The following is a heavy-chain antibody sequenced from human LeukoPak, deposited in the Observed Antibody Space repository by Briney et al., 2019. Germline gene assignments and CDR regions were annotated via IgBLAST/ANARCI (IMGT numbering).Heavy chain of an antibody. V-gene: IGHV3-30*04. CDR1: GFTFSSYA. D-gene: IGHD4-23*01. Sequence: PGGSLRLSCAASGFTFSSYAMHWVRQAPGKGLEWVALISYDGSNKYYADSVKGRFTISRDNSKNTLYLQMNSLRAEDTAVYYCANLLRWEPYWGQGTLVTVSS. CDR2: ISYDGSNK. J-gene: IGHJ4*02. CDR3: ANLLRWEPY.